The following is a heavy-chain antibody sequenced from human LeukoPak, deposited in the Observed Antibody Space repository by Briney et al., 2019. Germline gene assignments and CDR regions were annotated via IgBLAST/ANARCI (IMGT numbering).Heavy chain of an antibody. V-gene: IGHV1-18*04. Sequence: ASVKVSCKASGYTFTGYYMHWVRQAPGQGLEWMGWISGDNGKTNSAPRLQGRITMTTDTSTNTAYMEVRAVRPDDTAMYYCARDERSVAAGSLGYFDYWGQGTLVTVSS. J-gene: IGHJ4*02. CDR2: ISGDNGKT. D-gene: IGHD6-13*01. CDR3: ARDERSVAAGSLGYFDY. CDR1: GYTFTGYY.